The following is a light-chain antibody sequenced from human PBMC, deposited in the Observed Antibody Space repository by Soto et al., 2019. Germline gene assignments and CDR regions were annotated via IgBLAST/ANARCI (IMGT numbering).Light chain of an antibody. J-gene: IGKJ5*01. CDR2: GVS. CDR3: QQYNDWPRT. Sequence: EIVMTQPPATLSVSPGERATLSCRASQSVSSNLAWYQQKPGQSPRLLIYGVSSRATGVPDRFSGSGSGTEFTLTISNLQSEDFAVYYCQQYNDWPRTFGQGTRLEIK. V-gene: IGKV3D-15*01. CDR1: QSVSSN.